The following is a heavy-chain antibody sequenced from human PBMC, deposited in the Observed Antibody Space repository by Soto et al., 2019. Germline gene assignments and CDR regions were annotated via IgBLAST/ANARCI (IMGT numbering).Heavy chain of an antibody. D-gene: IGHD2-2*01. V-gene: IGHV4-31*03. CDR1: GGSISSGGYY. CDR2: IYYSGST. Sequence: QVQLQESGPGLVKPSQTLSLTCTVSGGSISSGGYYWSWIRQHPGKGLEWIGYIYYSGSTYYNPSLKRRVTRSVDTSKTQFSLKLSSVTAADTAVYYCARVPVVPAANRRDAFDIWGQGTMVTVSS. J-gene: IGHJ3*02. CDR3: ARVPVVPAANRRDAFDI.